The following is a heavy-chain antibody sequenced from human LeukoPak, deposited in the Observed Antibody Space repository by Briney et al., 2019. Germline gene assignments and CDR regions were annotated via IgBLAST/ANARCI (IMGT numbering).Heavy chain of an antibody. CDR3: ASQPRLALEYFQH. CDR1: GGTFSSYA. V-gene: IGHV1-69*05. D-gene: IGHD3-9*01. Sequence: SVKVSCKASGGTFSSYAISWVRQAPGQGLEWMGGIIPIFGTANYAQKFQGRVTITTDESTSTAYMELSSLRSEDTVVYYCASQPRLALEYFQHWGQGTLVTVSS. J-gene: IGHJ1*01. CDR2: IIPIFGTA.